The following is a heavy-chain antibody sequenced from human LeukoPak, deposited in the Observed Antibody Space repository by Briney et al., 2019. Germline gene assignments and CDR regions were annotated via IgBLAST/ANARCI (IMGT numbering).Heavy chain of an antibody. CDR3: AREGGRVVPGRFDC. CDR2: IQNDGSDK. V-gene: IGHV3-30*02. J-gene: IGHJ4*02. D-gene: IGHD2-2*01. CDR1: GINFRSSG. Sequence: PGGSLRLSCAASGINFRSSGMHWVRQAPGKGLEWVTFIQNDGSDKYYAASVKGRFTISRDNSKNTVYLHMNSLRTDDTALYYCAREGGRVVPGRFDCWGQGTLVTVSS.